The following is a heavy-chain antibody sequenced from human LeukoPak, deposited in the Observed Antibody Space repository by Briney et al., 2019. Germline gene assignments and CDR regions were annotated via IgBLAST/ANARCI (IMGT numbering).Heavy chain of an antibody. CDR1: GFNFNDYA. Sequence: GRSLTLSCAASGFNFNDYAMTWVRQAPGKGLEWVSGITGGSGNRDYGDSVKGRFTISRDNSKSTLYLQMNSLRAEDTAVYYCARDRSSGYYSSVYYGMDVWGQGTTVTVPS. CDR2: ITGGSGNR. CDR3: ARDRSSGYYSSVYYGMDV. J-gene: IGHJ6*02. V-gene: IGHV3-23*01. D-gene: IGHD3-22*01.